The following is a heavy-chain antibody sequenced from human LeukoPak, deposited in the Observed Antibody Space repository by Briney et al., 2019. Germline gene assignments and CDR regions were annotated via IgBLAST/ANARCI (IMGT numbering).Heavy chain of an antibody. CDR3: ARDPSGSGSYYNPAAEGSMDV. CDR1: GGSITSYY. V-gene: IGHV4-4*07. J-gene: IGHJ6*02. Sequence: PSETLSLTCSVSGGSITSYYWSWVRQPAGKGLEWIGRISASGSTNYNPSLESRVTMSVATSKNQFSLKLSSVTAADTAVYYCARDPSGSGSYYNPAAEGSMDVWGQGTTVTVSS. D-gene: IGHD3-10*01. CDR2: ISASGST.